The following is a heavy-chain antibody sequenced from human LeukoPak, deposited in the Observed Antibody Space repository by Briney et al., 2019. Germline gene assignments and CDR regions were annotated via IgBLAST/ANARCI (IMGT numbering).Heavy chain of an antibody. CDR1: GFTFSSYS. D-gene: IGHD2-15*01. J-gene: IGHJ3*02. CDR2: ISSSSSYI. Sequence: ESGGSLRLSCAASGFTFSSYSMNWVRQAPGKGLEWVSSISSSSSYIYYADSVKGRFTISRDNSKNTLYLQMNSLRAEDTAVYYCAKVDEDIVVVVAATRTAFDIWGQGTMVTVSS. CDR3: AKVDEDIVVVVAATRTAFDI. V-gene: IGHV3-21*04.